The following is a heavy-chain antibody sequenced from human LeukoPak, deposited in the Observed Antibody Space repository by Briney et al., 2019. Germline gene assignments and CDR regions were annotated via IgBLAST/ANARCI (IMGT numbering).Heavy chain of an antibody. CDR1: GGTFSSYA. V-gene: IGHV1-69*10. CDR2: IIPILGIA. J-gene: IGHJ4*02. Sequence: SVTASCMASGGTFSSYATSWVRQAPGQGLEWMGRIIPILGIANYAQKFQGRVTITADKSTSTAYMELSSLRSEDTAVYYCARDDYDSSGYCRDYWGQGTLVTVSS. D-gene: IGHD3-22*01. CDR3: ARDDYDSSGYCRDY.